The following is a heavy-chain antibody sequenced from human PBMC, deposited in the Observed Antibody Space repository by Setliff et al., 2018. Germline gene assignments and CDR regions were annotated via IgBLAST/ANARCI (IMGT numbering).Heavy chain of an antibody. CDR3: ARDRATVIRGVTSFFYYYMDV. V-gene: IGHV4-59*11. Sequence: SETLSLTCTVSGGSIGPHYWSWIRQAPGKGLEWIGHIFYSDTAKYNPSLESRAAISVDSSTNQFSLKLSSVTAADTAVYYWARDRATVIRGVTSFFYYYMDVWGQGTRVTVSS. CDR2: IFYSDTA. CDR1: GGSIGPHY. J-gene: IGHJ6*03. D-gene: IGHD3-10*01.